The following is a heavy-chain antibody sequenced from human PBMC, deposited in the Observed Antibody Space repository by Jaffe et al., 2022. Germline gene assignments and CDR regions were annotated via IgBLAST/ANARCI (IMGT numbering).Heavy chain of an antibody. D-gene: IGHD3-16*01. CDR3: ARDPFPVSDDTFDI. J-gene: IGHJ3*02. Sequence: QVQLVQSGAEVKKPGASVKVSCKASGDTFTGYMHWVRQAPGQGLEWMGRINTYSGGTYYAQKFEGRVTMTRDTSISTAYMELTRLGSDDTAIYYCARDPFPVSDDTFDIWGQGTMVTVSS. V-gene: IGHV1-2*06. CDR1: GDTFTGY. CDR2: INTYSGGT.